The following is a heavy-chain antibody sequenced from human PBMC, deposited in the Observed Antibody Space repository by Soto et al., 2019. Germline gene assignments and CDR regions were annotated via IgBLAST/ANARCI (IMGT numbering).Heavy chain of an antibody. D-gene: IGHD6-13*01. CDR1: GYTFTSYY. CDR3: ARDRGRAAAGEYLYYGMDV. Sequence: QVQLVQSGAEVKKPGASVKVSCKASGYTFTSYYMHWVRQAPGQGLEWMGGIDPSGGSAGYAQRLQGRVTLTRDKSTSTVYMEMSRLRSEDTAVYYCARDRGRAAAGEYLYYGMDVWGQGTTVTVSS. J-gene: IGHJ6*02. CDR2: IDPSGGSA. V-gene: IGHV1-46*01.